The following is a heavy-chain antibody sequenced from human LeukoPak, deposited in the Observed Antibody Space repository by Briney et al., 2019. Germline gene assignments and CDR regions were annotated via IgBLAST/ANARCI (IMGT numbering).Heavy chain of an antibody. CDR2: INAGNGNT. Sequence: ASVRVSCKASGYTFTSYAMHWVRQAPGQRLEWMGWINAGNGNTKYSQKFQGRVTITRDTSASTAYMELSSLRSEDTAVYYCARDRWWEPTDFSFDYWGQGTLVTVSS. D-gene: IGHD1-26*01. CDR1: GYTFTSYA. J-gene: IGHJ4*02. CDR3: ARDRWWEPTDFSFDY. V-gene: IGHV1-3*01.